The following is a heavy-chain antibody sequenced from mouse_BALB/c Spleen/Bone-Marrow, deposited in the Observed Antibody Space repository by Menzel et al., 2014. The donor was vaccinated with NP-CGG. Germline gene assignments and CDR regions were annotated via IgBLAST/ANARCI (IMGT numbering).Heavy chain of an antibody. CDR1: GYSITSGYS. V-gene: IGHV3-1*02. CDR2: IHHSGST. D-gene: IGHD2-1*01. CDR3: TSYGNYWYFDV. Sequence: DVKLQESGPDLVKPSQSLSLTCTVTGYSITSGYSWHWIRQFPGNKLEWMGYIHHSGSTNYNPSLRSRISITRDTSKNQFFLHLNSVTTEDTATYYCTSYGNYWYFDVWGAGTTVTVSS. J-gene: IGHJ1*01.